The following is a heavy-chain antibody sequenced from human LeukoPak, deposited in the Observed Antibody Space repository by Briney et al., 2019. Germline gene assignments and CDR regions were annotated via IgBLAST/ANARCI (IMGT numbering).Heavy chain of an antibody. D-gene: IGHD6-19*01. Sequence: SVKVSCKASGGTFSSYAISGVRQAPGQGLEWMGGIIPIFGTANYAQKFQGRVTITTDESTSTAYMELSSLTSEDTAVYYCVPTAGYSSGWYNFDYWGQGTMVTVSS. CDR1: GGTFSSYA. CDR3: VPTAGYSSGWYNFDY. CDR2: IIPIFGTA. V-gene: IGHV1-69*05. J-gene: IGHJ4*02.